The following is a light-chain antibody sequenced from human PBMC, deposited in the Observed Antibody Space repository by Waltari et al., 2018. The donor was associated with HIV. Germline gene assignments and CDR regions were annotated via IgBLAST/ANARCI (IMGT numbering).Light chain of an antibody. CDR3: CSYAGSFTSHV. J-gene: IGLJ1*01. Sequence: SYVLTQPPSVSVAPGQTARITCGGNNIGSKSVHWYQQKPGQAPVLVVYDDSDRPSGVPDRFSGSKSGNTASLTISGLQAEDEAEYHCCSYAGSFTSHVFGTGTKVSVL. V-gene: IGLV3-21*02. CDR1: NIGSKS. CDR2: DDS.